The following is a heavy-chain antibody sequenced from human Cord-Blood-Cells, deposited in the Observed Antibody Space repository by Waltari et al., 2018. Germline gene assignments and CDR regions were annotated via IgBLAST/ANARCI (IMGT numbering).Heavy chain of an antibody. J-gene: IGHJ5*02. CDR1: GGSISSSSYY. D-gene: IGHD2-8*01. Sequence: QLQLQESGPGLVKPSETLSPTCTAPGGSISSSSYYRGLIRQPPGKGLEWIGSIYYSGSTYYNPSLKSRVTISVDTSKNQFSLKLSSVTAADTAVYYCARRLQYMYVPYNWFDPWGQGTLVTVSS. CDR2: IYYSGST. CDR3: ARRLQYMYVPYNWFDP. V-gene: IGHV4-39*01.